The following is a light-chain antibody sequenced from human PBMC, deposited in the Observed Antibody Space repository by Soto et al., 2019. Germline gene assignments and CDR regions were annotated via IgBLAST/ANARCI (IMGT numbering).Light chain of an antibody. Sequence: EIVMTQSPATLSVSPGERATISCRASQSVSSNLAWYQQKPGQAPRLLIYGASTRATGIPARFSGSGSGTEFTLTISSLQSEDFAVYYCQQYNIWPRTFGQGTNVEIK. V-gene: IGKV3-15*01. CDR1: QSVSSN. CDR3: QQYNIWPRT. J-gene: IGKJ1*01. CDR2: GAS.